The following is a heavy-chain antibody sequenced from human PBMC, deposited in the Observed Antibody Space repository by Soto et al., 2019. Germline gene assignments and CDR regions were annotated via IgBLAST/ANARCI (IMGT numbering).Heavy chain of an antibody. V-gene: IGHV4-38-2*01. CDR2: LYHSGST. CDR3: ARNSYYDFWSGYQRAFDL. CDR1: CYPISSGYY. Sequence: PSETLSLTCGVSCYPISSGYYWGWIRQSPGKGLEWIGSLYHSGSTYYNPSLKSRVTISVDSSKNQFSLKLSSVTAADTAVYYCARNSYYDFWSGYQRAFDLWGQGTLVTVSS. D-gene: IGHD3-3*01. J-gene: IGHJ4*02.